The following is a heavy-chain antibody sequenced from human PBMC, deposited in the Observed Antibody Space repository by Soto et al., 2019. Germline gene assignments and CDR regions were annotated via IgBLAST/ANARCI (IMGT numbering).Heavy chain of an antibody. CDR1: GGTFSSYA. Sequence: SVKVSCKASGGTFSSYAISWVRQAPGQGLEWMGGIIPIFGTANYAQKFQGRVTITADESTSTAYMELSSLRSEDTAVYYCARATQTYYYDSSGYALAAWGQGTLVTVS. CDR3: ARATQTYYYDSSGYALAA. CDR2: IIPIFGTA. D-gene: IGHD3-22*01. J-gene: IGHJ5*02. V-gene: IGHV1-69*13.